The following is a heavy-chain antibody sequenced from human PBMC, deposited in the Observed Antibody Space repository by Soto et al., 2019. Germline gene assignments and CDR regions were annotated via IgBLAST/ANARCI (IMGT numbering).Heavy chain of an antibody. CDR3: AKDRGRVVPAEFLFDY. D-gene: IGHD2-2*01. J-gene: IGHJ4*02. Sequence: GGSLRLSCAASGFTFSSYGMHWVRQAPGKGLEWVAVISYDGSNKYYADSVKGRFTISRDNSKNTLYLQMNSLRAEDTAVYYCAKDRGRVVPAEFLFDYWGQGTLVTVSS. CDR1: GFTFSSYG. CDR2: ISYDGSNK. V-gene: IGHV3-30*18.